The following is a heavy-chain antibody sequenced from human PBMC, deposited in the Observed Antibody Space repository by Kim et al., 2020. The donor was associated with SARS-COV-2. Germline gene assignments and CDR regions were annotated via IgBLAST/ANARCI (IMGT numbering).Heavy chain of an antibody. CDR1: GDSVSVSRYH. J-gene: IGHJ4*02. Sequence: SETLSLTCTVSGDSVSVSRYHWTWIRQPPGSELEWIGYVYHDGTTNYNPSLKSRVTISVDTSKNQFSLKLSSVTAADTALYYCARAGDSGVWRYYIDYWGQGTLVTVSS. V-gene: IGHV4-61*01. CDR2: VYHDGTT. D-gene: IGHD3-22*01. CDR3: ARAGDSGVWRYYIDY.